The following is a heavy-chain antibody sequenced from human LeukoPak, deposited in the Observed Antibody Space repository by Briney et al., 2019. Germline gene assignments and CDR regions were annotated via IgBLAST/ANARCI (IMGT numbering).Heavy chain of an antibody. CDR1: GFTFSNYW. Sequence: GGSLRLSCVASGFTFSNYWMRWVRQAPGKGLEWVADMKSDGSEKNYAQSVNGRFTISRGNAKSSLFLQMNSLRAEDTGFYYCARGGLYSFDSWGQGTLVTVSS. J-gene: IGHJ4*02. CDR3: ARGGLYSFDS. CDR2: MKSDGSEK. V-gene: IGHV3-7*01. D-gene: IGHD2-21*01.